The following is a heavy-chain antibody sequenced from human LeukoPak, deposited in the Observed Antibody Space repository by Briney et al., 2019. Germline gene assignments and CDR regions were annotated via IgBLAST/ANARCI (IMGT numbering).Heavy chain of an antibody. J-gene: IGHJ5*02. V-gene: IGHV1-2*06. Sequence: ASVKVSCKASGYTFTGYYMHWVRQAPGQGLEWMGRINPNSGGTNYAQKFQGRVTMTRDTSISTAYMEPSRLRSDDTAVYYCARDPGSGSYNWFDPWGQGTLVTVSS. CDR2: INPNSGGT. D-gene: IGHD1-26*01. CDR3: ARDPGSGSYNWFDP. CDR1: GYTFTGYY.